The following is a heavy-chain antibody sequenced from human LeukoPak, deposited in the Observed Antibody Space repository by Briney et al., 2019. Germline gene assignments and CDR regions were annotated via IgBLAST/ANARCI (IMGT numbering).Heavy chain of an antibody. J-gene: IGHJ4*02. V-gene: IGHV3-21*01. Sequence: GGSLRLSCAASGFTFSSYSMNWVRQAPGKGLECVSFISISSSYIYYAGSVKGRFTIPRDDAKNSLYLQMNSLRAEDTAVYYCARVKQQLVFDYWGQGTLVTVSS. D-gene: IGHD6-13*01. CDR1: GFTFSSYS. CDR2: ISISSSYI. CDR3: ARVKQQLVFDY.